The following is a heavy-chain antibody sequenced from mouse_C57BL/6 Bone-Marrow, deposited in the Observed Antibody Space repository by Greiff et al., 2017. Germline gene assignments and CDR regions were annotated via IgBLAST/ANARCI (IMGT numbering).Heavy chain of an antibody. Sequence: VQLQQSGAELVRPGASVKLSCTASGFNIKDDYMPWVKQRPEQGLEWIGWIDPVNGDTDYASKFQGKATITADTSSNTAYLQLSSLTSEDTAVSYCTIMVTTGFDYWGQGTTLTVSS. V-gene: IGHV14-4*01. D-gene: IGHD2-2*01. CDR3: TIMVTTGFDY. J-gene: IGHJ2*01. CDR2: IDPVNGDT. CDR1: GFNIKDDY.